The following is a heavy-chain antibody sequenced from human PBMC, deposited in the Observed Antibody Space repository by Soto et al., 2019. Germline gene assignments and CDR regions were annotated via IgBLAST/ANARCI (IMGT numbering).Heavy chain of an antibody. D-gene: IGHD4-17*01. J-gene: IGHJ5*02. CDR3: ARAGGDYGNWFDP. CDR2: IYHSAST. V-gene: IGHV4-30-2*01. Sequence: QLQLQESGSGLVKPSQTLSLTCAVSGGSISSGGYSWSWIRQPPGKGLEWIGYIYHSASTYYNPSLRLRVPISVDRSKNQCSLKLSSVTGADTAVYYCARAGGDYGNWFDPWGQGTLVTVSS. CDR1: GGSISSGGYS.